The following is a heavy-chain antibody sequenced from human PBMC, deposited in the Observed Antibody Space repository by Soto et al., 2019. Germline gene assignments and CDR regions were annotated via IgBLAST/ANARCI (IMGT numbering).Heavy chain of an antibody. CDR2: INHSGST. CDR3: ARGRGLAADQIDY. CDR1: GGSFSGYY. J-gene: IGHJ4*02. V-gene: IGHV4-34*01. D-gene: IGHD6-25*01. Sequence: QVQLQQWGAGLLKPSETLSLTCAVYGGSFSGYYWSWIRQPPGKGLERIGEINHSGSTNYNPSLKSRVTISVDTSKNQFSLKLSSVTAADTAVYYCARGRGLAADQIDYWGQGTLVTVSS.